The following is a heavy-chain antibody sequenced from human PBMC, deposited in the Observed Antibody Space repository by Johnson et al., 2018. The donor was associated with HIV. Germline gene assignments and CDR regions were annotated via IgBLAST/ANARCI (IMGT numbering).Heavy chain of an antibody. D-gene: IGHD1-26*01. CDR3: AREGIVGATGPGPTLQDAFDI. V-gene: IGHV3-66*03. CDR1: GFTVSSNY. CDR2: IASGGST. J-gene: IGHJ3*02. Sequence: VQLVESGGGLIQPGGSLRLSCAASGFTVSSNYMSWVRQAPGKGLEWVAVIASGGSTYYAESVKGRCTISRDNSTTTLYLQMNSLRAGDTAVYYWAREGIVGATGPGPTLQDAFDIWCQGTMVTVSS.